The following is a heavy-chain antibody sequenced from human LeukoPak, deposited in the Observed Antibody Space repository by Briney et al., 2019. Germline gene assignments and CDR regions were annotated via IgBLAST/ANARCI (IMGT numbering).Heavy chain of an antibody. Sequence: PSETLSLTCAVYGGSFSGYYWSWIRQPAGKGLEWIGRIYSSGSTKYNPSLKSRVTMSVDTSKNQFSLKLSSVTAADTAVYYCARDYGGTLDYWGQGTLVTVSS. CDR1: GGSFSGYY. D-gene: IGHD4-23*01. CDR3: ARDYGGTLDY. V-gene: IGHV4-4*07. CDR2: IYSSGST. J-gene: IGHJ4*02.